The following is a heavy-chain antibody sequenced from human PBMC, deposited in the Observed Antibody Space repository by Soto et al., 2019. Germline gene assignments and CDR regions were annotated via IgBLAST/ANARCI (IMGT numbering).Heavy chain of an antibody. CDR3: ATIFDSSGYYYGNNWFDP. CDR2: IYYSGIT. Sequence: QVQLQESGPGLVKPSQTLSLTCAVSGASISSGDYYWTWIRQHPAKGLEWIGYIYYSGITYYNPSLKSRVTISLDTSKNQFSLKLRSVTAADTAVYYCATIFDSSGYYYGNNWFDPWGQGTLVTVSS. V-gene: IGHV4-31*11. D-gene: IGHD3-22*01. J-gene: IGHJ5*02. CDR1: GASISSGDYY.